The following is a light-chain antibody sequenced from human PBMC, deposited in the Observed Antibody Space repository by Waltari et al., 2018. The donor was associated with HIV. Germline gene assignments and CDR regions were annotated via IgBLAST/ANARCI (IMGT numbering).Light chain of an antibody. V-gene: IGLV1-40*01. CDR1: SSNIGADYD. CDR2: GNN. Sequence: SCTGSSSNIGADYDVQWYQQVPGTAPKLLIYGNNNRPSGVPDRFSGSKSGTSASLAITGLQAEDEADYYCQSYDSGLSGVVFGGGTRLTVL. CDR3: QSYDSGLSGVV. J-gene: IGLJ2*01.